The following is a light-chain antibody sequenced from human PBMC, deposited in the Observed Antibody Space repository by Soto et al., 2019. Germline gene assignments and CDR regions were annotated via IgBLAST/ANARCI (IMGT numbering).Light chain of an antibody. Sequence: DIVMTPSPATLSVSPGERATLSCWASQSVTSDLAWYQQKPGQAPRLLIYGASTRATGIPARFSGSGSGTDFTLTISSLQSEDSAVYYCQQYNNWLITFGQGTRLEIK. J-gene: IGKJ5*01. CDR1: QSVTSD. V-gene: IGKV3-15*01. CDR3: QQYNNWLIT. CDR2: GAS.